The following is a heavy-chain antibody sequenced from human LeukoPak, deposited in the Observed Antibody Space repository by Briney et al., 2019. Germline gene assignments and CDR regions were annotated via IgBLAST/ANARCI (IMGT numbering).Heavy chain of an antibody. J-gene: IGHJ6*03. D-gene: IGHD1-7*01. CDR2: ISSSSSDM. V-gene: IGHV3-21*01. Sequence: GGSLRLSCAASGFTFSSYSMNWVRQAPGKGLEWVSSISSSSSDMYYADSVKGRFTISRDNAKNSLYLQMNSLTADDTAVYYCARAQNYGTYYYMDVWGKATTVTISS. CDR3: ARAQNYGTYYYMDV. CDR1: GFTFSSYS.